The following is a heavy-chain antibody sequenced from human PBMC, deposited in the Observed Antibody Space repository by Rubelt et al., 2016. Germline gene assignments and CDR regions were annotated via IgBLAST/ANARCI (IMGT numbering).Heavy chain of an antibody. Sequence: QVQLQESGPGLVKPSETLSLTCTVSGASVSSGSYCWSWIRQPPGKGLEWIGYLSHSGITNYNPSLKCRGTISRETSKKQFSLRLWSVTAADTAIYYCARGGLNRNNWFDPWGQGTLVTVSS. CDR3: ARGGLNRNNWFDP. CDR1: GASVSSGSYC. V-gene: IGHV4-61*01. D-gene: IGHD1-14*01. J-gene: IGHJ5*02. CDR2: LSHSGIT.